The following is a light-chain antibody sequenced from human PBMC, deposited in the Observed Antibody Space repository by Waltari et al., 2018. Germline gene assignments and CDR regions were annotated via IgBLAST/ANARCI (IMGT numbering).Light chain of an antibody. CDR3: QHYGSASMYT. V-gene: IGKV3-20*01. Sequence: TQRPDARSGPPGERATLSCRAVQSINSSYLSWDQQKPGQAPRLLIYGASSRATGIPDRFSGSGSGTDFTLIISRLEPEDFAVYYCQHYGSASMYTFGQGTKLEIK. CDR2: GAS. CDR1: QSINSSY. J-gene: IGKJ2*01.